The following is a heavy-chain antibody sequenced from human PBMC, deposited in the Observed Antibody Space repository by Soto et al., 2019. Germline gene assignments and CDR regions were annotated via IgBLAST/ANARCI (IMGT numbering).Heavy chain of an antibody. CDR1: GYSFTTYW. Sequence: GASLKISCKGSGYSFTTYWIGWVRQMPGKGLEWMGIIYPGDSDTRYSPSFQGQVTISADKSISTAYLQWSSLKASDTAMYYCARPYCSGGSCYGRSAFDIWGQGTMVTVSS. D-gene: IGHD2-15*01. CDR2: IYPGDSDT. J-gene: IGHJ3*02. V-gene: IGHV5-51*01. CDR3: ARPYCSGGSCYGRSAFDI.